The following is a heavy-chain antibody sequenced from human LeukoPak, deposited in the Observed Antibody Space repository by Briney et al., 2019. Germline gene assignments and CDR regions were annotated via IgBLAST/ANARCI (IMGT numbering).Heavy chain of an antibody. Sequence: ASVRVSCKASGYTFTGYYMHWVRQAPGQGLEWMGWISAYNGNTNYAQKLQGRVTMTTDTSTSTAYMELRSLRSDDTAVYYCARGSCSSGYYCPQYFDYWGQGTLVTVSS. V-gene: IGHV1-18*04. D-gene: IGHD3-22*01. CDR1: GYTFTGYY. J-gene: IGHJ4*02. CDR3: ARGSCSSGYYCPQYFDY. CDR2: ISAYNGNT.